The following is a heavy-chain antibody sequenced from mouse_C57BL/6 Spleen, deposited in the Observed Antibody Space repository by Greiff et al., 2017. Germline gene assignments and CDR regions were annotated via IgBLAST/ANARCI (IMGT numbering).Heavy chain of an antibody. CDR2: IDPENGDT. J-gene: IGHJ3*01. CDR1: GFNIKDDY. CDR3: TTTYSNYYAY. D-gene: IGHD2-5*01. V-gene: IGHV14-4*01. Sequence: VQLQQSGAELVRPGASVKLSCTASGFNIKDDYMHWVKQRPEQGLEWIGWIDPENGDTEYASKFQGKATITADTASNTAYLQLSSLTSEDTAVYYCTTTYSNYYAYWGQGTLVTVSA.